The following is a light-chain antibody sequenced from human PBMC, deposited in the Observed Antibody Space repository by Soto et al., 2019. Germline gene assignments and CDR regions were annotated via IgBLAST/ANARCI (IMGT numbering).Light chain of an antibody. CDR1: QSISDF. CDR3: QQYDNSPLIYT. CDR2: VAS. J-gene: IGKJ2*01. Sequence: IGLTQSPGTLSLSPGERATLYCRASQSISDFIAWHQHKPGQAPRLLIYVASNRATGIPDRFIGSGSGTEFTLTISRLEPEDFAVYYCQQYDNSPLIYTFGQGTKLEIK. V-gene: IGKV3-20*01.